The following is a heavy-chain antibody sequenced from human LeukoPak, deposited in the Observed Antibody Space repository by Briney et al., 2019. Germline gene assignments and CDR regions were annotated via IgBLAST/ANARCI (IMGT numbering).Heavy chain of an antibody. J-gene: IGHJ4*02. D-gene: IGHD6-13*01. CDR1: GGSISSYY. V-gene: IGHV4-59*01. CDR2: IYYSGST. CDR3: ARRTLSSSWDIGEYYFDY. Sequence: PSETLSLTCTVSGGSISSYYWSWIRQPAVKGLVWIGYIYYSGSTNYNPSLKSRVTISVDTSKNQFSLKLSSVTAADTAVYYCARRTLSSSWDIGEYYFDYWGQGTLVTVSS.